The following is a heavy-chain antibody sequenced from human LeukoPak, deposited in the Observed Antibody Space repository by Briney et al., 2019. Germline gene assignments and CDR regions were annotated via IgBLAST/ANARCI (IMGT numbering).Heavy chain of an antibody. CDR2: IIPIFGTA. V-gene: IGHV1-69*13. J-gene: IGHJ4*02. CDR1: GGTFSSYA. CDR3: AREKDTYYYGSGSYLPNYFDY. D-gene: IGHD3-10*01. Sequence: GASVKVSCKASGGTFSSYAISWVRQAPGQELEWMGGIIPIFGTANYAQKFQGRVTITADESTSTAYMELSSLRSEDTAVYYCAREKDTYYYGSGSYLPNYFDYWGQGTLVTVSS.